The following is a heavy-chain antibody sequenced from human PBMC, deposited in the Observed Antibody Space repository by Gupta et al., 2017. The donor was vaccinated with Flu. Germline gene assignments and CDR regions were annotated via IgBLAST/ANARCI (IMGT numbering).Heavy chain of an antibody. CDR2: IWYDGSNK. D-gene: IGHD3-22*01. Sequence: QVQLVEAGGGVVQPGRALRLSCAASGCSFSSYGLHWVRQAQGKGLEWVAVIWYDGSNKYYADSVKGRFTISRDNSKNTLYLQMNSLRAEDTAVYYCARTYVIYDSSGEYDYWGQGTLVTVSS. V-gene: IGHV3-33*01. CDR1: GCSFSSYG. CDR3: ARTYVIYDSSGEYDY. J-gene: IGHJ4*02.